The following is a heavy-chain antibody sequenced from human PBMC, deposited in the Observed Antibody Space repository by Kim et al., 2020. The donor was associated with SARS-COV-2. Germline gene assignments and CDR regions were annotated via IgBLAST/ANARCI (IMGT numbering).Heavy chain of an antibody. J-gene: IGHJ4*02. CDR3: ARDQDYDYSSEVDLHS. Sequence: GGSLRLSCVASGFTFSNYWMTWVRQAPGKGLEWVANINQDGSVRYSWDSVKGRFTIFRDNAKKSLYLQMNSLRAEDTAVYYCARDQDYDYSSEVDLHSWGQGTLVTVSS. CDR1: GFTFSNYW. D-gene: IGHD2-15*01. V-gene: IGHV3-7*03. CDR2: INQDGSVR.